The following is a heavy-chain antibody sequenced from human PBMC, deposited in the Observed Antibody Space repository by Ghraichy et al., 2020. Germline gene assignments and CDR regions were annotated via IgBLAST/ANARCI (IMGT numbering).Heavy chain of an antibody. CDR1: GFTLTTYG. V-gene: IGHV3-23*01. Sequence: LTCAAFGFTLTTYGMSWVRQAPGKGLEWVSSIRSSGDRTFYADSVKGRFTISRDNFKNTLYLQLNSLRAEDTAVYFCAKGREGDQLSIYENWGQGTLVTVSS. D-gene: IGHD2/OR15-2a*01. CDR3: AKGREGDQLSIYEN. CDR2: IRSSGDRT. J-gene: IGHJ4*02.